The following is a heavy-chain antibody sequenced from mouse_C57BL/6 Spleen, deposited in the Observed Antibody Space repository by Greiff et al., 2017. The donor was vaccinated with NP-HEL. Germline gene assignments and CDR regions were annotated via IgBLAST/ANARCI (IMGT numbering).Heavy chain of an antibody. J-gene: IGHJ2*01. D-gene: IGHD1-1*02. CDR2: IHPNSGST. CDR3: ARSGVAPGYFDY. V-gene: IGHV1-64*01. CDR1: GYTFTSYW. Sequence: VKLMESGAELVKPGASVKLSCKASGYTFTSYWMHWVKQRPGQGLEWIGMIHPNSGSTNYNEKFKSKATLTVDKSSSTAYMQLSSLTSEDSAVYYCARSGVAPGYFDYWGQGTTLTVSS.